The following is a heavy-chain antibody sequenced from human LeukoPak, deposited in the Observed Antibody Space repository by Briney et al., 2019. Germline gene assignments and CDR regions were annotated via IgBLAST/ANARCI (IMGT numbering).Heavy chain of an antibody. Sequence: GGSLRLSCAASRFTFDDYAMHWVRQAPGKGLEWVSGISWNSGSIGYADSVKGRFTISRDNAKNSLYLQMNSLRAEDTALYYCAKDSMVRGVPVYFDYWGQGTLVTVSS. J-gene: IGHJ4*02. CDR3: AKDSMVRGVPVYFDY. D-gene: IGHD3-10*01. CDR1: RFTFDDYA. V-gene: IGHV3-9*01. CDR2: ISWNSGSI.